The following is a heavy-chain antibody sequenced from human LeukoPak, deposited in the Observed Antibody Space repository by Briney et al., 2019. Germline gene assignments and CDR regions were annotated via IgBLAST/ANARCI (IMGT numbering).Heavy chain of an antibody. CDR2: IYTSGST. V-gene: IGHV4-4*07. D-gene: IGHD3-22*01. CDR3: ARALRITMRKSAITYFDY. J-gene: IGHJ4*02. CDR1: GGSMSSYY. Sequence: SETLSLTCTVSGGSMSSYYWSWIRQPAGKGLEWIGRIYTSGSTNYNPSLKSRVTMSVDTSKNLFSLKLSSVTAADTAVYYCARALRITMRKSAITYFDYWGQGTLVIVSS.